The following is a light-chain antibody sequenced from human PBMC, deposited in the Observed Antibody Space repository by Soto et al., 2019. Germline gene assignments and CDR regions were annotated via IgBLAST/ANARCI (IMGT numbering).Light chain of an antibody. J-gene: IGLJ2*01. CDR3: SSYAGSNNLV. CDR1: SSDVGDYNY. CDR2: EVT. V-gene: IGLV2-8*01. Sequence: QSALTQPRSVSGSPVQSVTISCTGTSSDVGDYNYVSWYQQHPGKAHKLLIYEVTKRPSGVPDRFSGSKSGNTASLTVSGLQAEDEADYYCSSYAGSNNLVFGGGTKLTVL.